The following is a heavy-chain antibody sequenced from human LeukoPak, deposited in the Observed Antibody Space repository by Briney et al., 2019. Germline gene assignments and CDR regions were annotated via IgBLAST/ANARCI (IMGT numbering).Heavy chain of an antibody. V-gene: IGHV3-7*01. CDR1: GFAFSSYW. D-gene: IGHD2-21*02. J-gene: IGHJ4*02. CDR3: ARSLRPEDY. Sequence: GGSLRLSCEASGFAFSSYWASWVRQAPGKGLEWVANINQDGNSQNYVDSVRGRFTISEDNAKNSVYLQMNSLRAEDTAVYYCARSLRPEDYWGQGILVTVSS. CDR2: INQDGNSQ.